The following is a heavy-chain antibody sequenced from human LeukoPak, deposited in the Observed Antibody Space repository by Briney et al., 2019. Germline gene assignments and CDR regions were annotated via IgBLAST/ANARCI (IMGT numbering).Heavy chain of an antibody. CDR3: ARAAVSYSGYEVSDYYYMDV. CDR2: ISSSSSYI. Sequence: PGGSLRLSCAASGFTFSSYSMNWVRQAPGKGLEWVSSISSSSSYIYYADSVKGRFTISRDNAKNSLYLQMNSLRAEDTAVYYCARAAVSYSGYEVSDYYYMDVWGKGTTVTVSS. D-gene: IGHD5-12*01. CDR1: GFTFSSYS. J-gene: IGHJ6*03. V-gene: IGHV3-21*01.